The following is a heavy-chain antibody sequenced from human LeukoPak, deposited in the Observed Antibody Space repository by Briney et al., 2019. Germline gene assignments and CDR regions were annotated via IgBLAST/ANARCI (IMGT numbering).Heavy chain of an antibody. J-gene: IGHJ3*02. V-gene: IGHV1-69*05. CDR1: GGTFSSYA. Sequence: SVKVSCKASGGTFSSYAISWVRQAPGQGLEWMGGIMPIFGTANYAQKFQGRVTITTDESTSTAYMELSSLRSEDTAVYYCARDKGDGDAFDIWGQGTMVTVSS. D-gene: IGHD5-24*01. CDR2: IMPIFGTA. CDR3: ARDKGDGDAFDI.